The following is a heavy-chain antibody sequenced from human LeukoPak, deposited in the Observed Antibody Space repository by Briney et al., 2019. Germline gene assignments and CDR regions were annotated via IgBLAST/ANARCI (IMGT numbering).Heavy chain of an antibody. CDR3: ARFSAHQLRSGYFDYMDV. V-gene: IGHV4-59*01. D-gene: IGHD2-2*01. CDR1: GGSIRSYY. Sequence: PSETLSLTCTVSGGSIRSYYWSWVRQPPGKGLEYIGHIYYTGSTDYNPSLKRRVTMSLDTSKNQFSLKLSSVTAADTAVYSCARFSAHQLRSGYFDYMDVWGKGTTVTVSS. J-gene: IGHJ6*03. CDR2: IYYTGST.